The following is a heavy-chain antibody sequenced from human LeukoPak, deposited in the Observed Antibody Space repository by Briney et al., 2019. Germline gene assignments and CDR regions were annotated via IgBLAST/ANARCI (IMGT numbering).Heavy chain of an antibody. J-gene: IGHJ4*02. V-gene: IGHV3-30*02. CDR3: AKVVRYYYDSSGSALDY. CDR1: GFTFSSYG. D-gene: IGHD3-22*01. CDR2: IRYDGSNT. Sequence: GGSLRLSCAASGFTFSSYGMHWVRQAPGKGLEWVAFIRYDGSNTHYADSVKGRFTISRDNSKNTLYLQMNSLRAEDTAMYYYAKVVRYYYDSSGSALDYWGQGTLVTVSS.